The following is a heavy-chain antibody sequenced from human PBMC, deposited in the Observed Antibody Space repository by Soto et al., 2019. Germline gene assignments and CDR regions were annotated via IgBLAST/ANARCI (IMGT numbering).Heavy chain of an antibody. D-gene: IGHD4-17*01. J-gene: IGHJ4*02. CDR1: GGTFSSYA. CDR3: ASYGDYYFDY. Sequence: RASVKVSCKASGGTFSSYAISWVRQAPGQGLEWMGGIIPIFGTANYAQKFQGRVTITADESTSTAYMELSSLRSEDTAVYYCASYGDYYFDYWGQGTLVTVSS. CDR2: IIPIFGTA. V-gene: IGHV1-69*13.